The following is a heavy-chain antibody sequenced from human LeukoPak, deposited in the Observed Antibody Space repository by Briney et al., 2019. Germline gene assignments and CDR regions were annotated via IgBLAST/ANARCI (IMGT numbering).Heavy chain of an antibody. Sequence: ASVTLSFTASGYTFTIYAMHWVRQAPGQRHEWMGWINAGNGNTKYSQKFQGRVTITRDTAASTAYMELSSLRSEDTAVYYCARDRSYYDIWTGDKHFDYWGQGTLVTVSS. CDR3: ARDRSYYDIWTGDKHFDY. D-gene: IGHD3-9*01. CDR1: GYTFTIYA. V-gene: IGHV1-3*01. CDR2: INAGNGNT. J-gene: IGHJ4*02.